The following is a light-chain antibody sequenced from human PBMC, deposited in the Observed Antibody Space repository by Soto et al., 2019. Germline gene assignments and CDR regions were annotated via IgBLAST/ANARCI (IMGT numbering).Light chain of an antibody. V-gene: IGKV3-20*01. CDR3: QQYGSSPLT. CDR2: GAS. Sequence: EIVLTQSPGTLSLSPGERATLSCRASQSVSSSYLAWYQQKPGQAPRLLIYGASSRATGIPDRVSGSGSGTDFTLTISRLEPEDFAVYYCQQYGSSPLTFGQGTKVEI. J-gene: IGKJ1*01. CDR1: QSVSSSY.